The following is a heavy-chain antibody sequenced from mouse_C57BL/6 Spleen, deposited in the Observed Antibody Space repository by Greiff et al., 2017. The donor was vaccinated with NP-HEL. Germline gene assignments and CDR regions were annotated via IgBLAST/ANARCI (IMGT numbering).Heavy chain of an antibody. V-gene: IGHV3-6*01. CDR3: ARGNWEWYFDV. D-gene: IGHD4-1*01. J-gene: IGHJ1*03. Sequence: VQLKESGPGLVKPSQSLSLTCSVTGYSITSGYYWNWIRQFPGNKLEWMGYISYDGSNNYNPSLKNRISITRDTSKNQFFLKLNSVTTEDTATYYCARGNWEWYFDVWGTGTTVTVSS. CDR1: GYSITSGYY. CDR2: ISYDGSN.